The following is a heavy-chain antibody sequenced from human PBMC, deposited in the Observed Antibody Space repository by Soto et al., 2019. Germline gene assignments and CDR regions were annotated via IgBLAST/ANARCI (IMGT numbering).Heavy chain of an antibody. Sequence: QVQLVESGGGVVQPGRSLRLSCAASGFTFGSYGMHWVRQAPGKGLEWVAVISYDGSNKYYADSVKGRFTISRDNSKNTLYLQMNSLRAEDTAVYYCAKDQRDFWSGSPDGYWGQGTLVTVSS. V-gene: IGHV3-30*18. D-gene: IGHD3-3*01. CDR3: AKDQRDFWSGSPDGY. CDR2: ISYDGSNK. CDR1: GFTFGSYG. J-gene: IGHJ4*02.